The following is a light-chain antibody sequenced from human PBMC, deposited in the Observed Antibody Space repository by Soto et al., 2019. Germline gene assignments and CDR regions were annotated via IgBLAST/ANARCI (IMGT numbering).Light chain of an antibody. Sequence: EIEMTQSPATLSVSPGETTTLSCRASQSVDSNVAWYQQKGCHAPRLLISGASSRATGIPARFSANGSGTEFTLTISGLKSEDFAIYYCQQYHTWPSFGQGTK. CDR1: QSVDSN. CDR3: QQYHTWPS. J-gene: IGKJ2*01. CDR2: GAS. V-gene: IGKV3-15*01.